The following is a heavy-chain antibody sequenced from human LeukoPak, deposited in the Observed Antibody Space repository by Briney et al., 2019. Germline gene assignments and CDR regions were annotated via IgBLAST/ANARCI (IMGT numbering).Heavy chain of an antibody. J-gene: IGHJ4*02. CDR2: ISSSSYI. D-gene: IGHD3-22*01. Sequence: GGSLRLSCAASGFTFSSYSMNWVRQAPGKGLEWVSSISSSSYIYYADSVKGRFTISRDNAKNSLYLQMNSLRAEDTAVYYCAKDQVWIVVGSFDYWGQGTLVTVSS. CDR1: GFTFSSYS. CDR3: AKDQVWIVVGSFDY. V-gene: IGHV3-21*01.